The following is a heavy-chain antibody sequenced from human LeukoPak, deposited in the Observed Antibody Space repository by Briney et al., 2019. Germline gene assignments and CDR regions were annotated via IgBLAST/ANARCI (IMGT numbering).Heavy chain of an antibody. D-gene: IGHD3-10*01. CDR3: ARTRYYYNSRSYGAPYYFDY. CDR1: GGSISGYY. V-gene: IGHV4-34*01. J-gene: IGHJ4*02. CDR2: INHSGST. Sequence: PSETLSLTCTVSGGSISGYYWSWIRQPPGKGLEWIGEINHSGSTNYNPSLKSRVTISVDTSKNQFSLKLSSVTAADTAVYYCARTRYYYNSRSYGAPYYFDYWGQGTLVTVSS.